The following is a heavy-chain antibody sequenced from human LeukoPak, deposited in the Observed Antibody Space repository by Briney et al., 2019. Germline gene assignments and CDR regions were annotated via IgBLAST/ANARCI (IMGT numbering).Heavy chain of an antibody. D-gene: IGHD3-22*01. Sequence: ASVKVSCKASGYTFTGYYMHWVRQAPGQGLEWMGWINPNSGGTNYAQKFQGRATMTRNTSISTAYMELSRLRSDDTAVYYCASIIIHDSSASGAFDIWGQGTMVTVSS. V-gene: IGHV1-2*02. CDR3: ASIIIHDSSASGAFDI. J-gene: IGHJ3*02. CDR2: INPNSGGT. CDR1: GYTFTGYY.